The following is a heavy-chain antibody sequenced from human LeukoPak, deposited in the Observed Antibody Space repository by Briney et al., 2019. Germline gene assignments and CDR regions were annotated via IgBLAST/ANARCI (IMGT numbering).Heavy chain of an antibody. Sequence: GGSLRLSCAASGFTFSSYVMSWVRQAPGKGLEWVSAISGSGGSTYYADSVKGRFTISRDNSKNTLYLQMNSLRAEDTAVYYCAKDHGSGSYRWFDPWGQGTLVTVSS. CDR1: GFTFSSYV. V-gene: IGHV3-23*01. J-gene: IGHJ5*02. CDR3: AKDHGSGSYRWFDP. CDR2: ISGSGGST. D-gene: IGHD3-10*01.